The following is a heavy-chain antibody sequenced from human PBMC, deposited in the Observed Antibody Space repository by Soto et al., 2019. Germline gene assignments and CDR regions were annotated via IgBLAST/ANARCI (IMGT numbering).Heavy chain of an antibody. CDR2: ISSSSSTI. D-gene: IGHD3-22*01. CDR1: GFTFSSYS. J-gene: IGHJ4*02. Sequence: GSLRLSCAASGFTFSSYSMNWVRQAPGKGLEWVSYISSSSSTIYYADSVKGRFTISRDNAKNSLYLQMNSLRDEDTAVYYCARDRYYYDSSGYFYLGYWGQGTLVTVSS. CDR3: ARDRYYYDSSGYFYLGY. V-gene: IGHV3-48*02.